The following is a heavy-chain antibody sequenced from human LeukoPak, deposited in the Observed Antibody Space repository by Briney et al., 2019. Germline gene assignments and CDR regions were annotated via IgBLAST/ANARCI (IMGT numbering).Heavy chain of an antibody. CDR1: GYTFTGYY. CDR3: ATDGYYYGSGTYPNY. CDR2: INPNSGGT. V-gene: IGHV1-2*02. Sequence: SVKVSCKTSGYTFTGYYMHWVRQAPGQGLEWMGWINPNSGGTDYAQKFQGRVTMTRDTSISAAYMELGRLTSDDTAVYYCATDGYYYGSGTYPNYWGQGTLVTISS. D-gene: IGHD3-10*01. J-gene: IGHJ4*02.